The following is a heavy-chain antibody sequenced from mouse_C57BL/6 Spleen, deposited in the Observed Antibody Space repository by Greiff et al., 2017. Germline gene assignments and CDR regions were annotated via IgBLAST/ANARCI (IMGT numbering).Heavy chain of an antibody. V-gene: IGHV14-3*01. CDR1: GFNIKNTY. Sequence: EVKLVESVAELVRPGASVKLSCTASGFNIKNTYMHWVKQRPEQGLEWIGRIDPANGNTKYAPKFQGKATITADTSCNTAYLQLSSLTSEDTAIYYCASDYYGSSYGWFAYWGQGTLVTVSA. J-gene: IGHJ3*01. CDR2: IDPANGNT. CDR3: ASDYYGSSYGWFAY. D-gene: IGHD1-1*01.